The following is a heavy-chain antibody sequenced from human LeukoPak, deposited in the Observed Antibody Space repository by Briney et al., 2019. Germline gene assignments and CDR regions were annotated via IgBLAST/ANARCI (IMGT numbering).Heavy chain of an antibody. CDR2: IRGNGET. J-gene: IGHJ4*02. CDR1: GLSFSSFA. D-gene: IGHD3-16*01. CDR3: AKASWVSSTDAVR. Sequence: GGSLRLSCAASGLSFSSFAMSWVRQGPARGLEWVSSIRGNGETLYADSVKRRFTLSSDSSSNTVYFQLNNLRVEDTAIYYCAKASWVSSTDAVRWGQGTLVTVSS. V-gene: IGHV3-23*01.